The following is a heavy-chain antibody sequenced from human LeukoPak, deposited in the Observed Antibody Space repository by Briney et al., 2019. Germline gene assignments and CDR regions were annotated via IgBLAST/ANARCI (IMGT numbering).Heavy chain of an antibody. Sequence: SETLSLTCAVYGGSFSGYYWSWIRQPPGKGLEWIGEINHSGSTNYNPSLKSRVTISVDTSKDQFSLKLSSVTAADTAVYYCARVIPPRDYYDISAYGYYFDYWGQGTLVTVSS. V-gene: IGHV4-34*01. D-gene: IGHD3-22*01. CDR3: ARVIPPRDYYDISAYGYYFDY. CDR2: INHSGST. J-gene: IGHJ4*02. CDR1: GGSFSGYY.